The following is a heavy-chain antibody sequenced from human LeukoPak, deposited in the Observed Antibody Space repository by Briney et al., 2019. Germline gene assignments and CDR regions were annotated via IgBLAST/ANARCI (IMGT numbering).Heavy chain of an antibody. CDR3: ARSYRAHQTFYSSHFFDY. Sequence: SETLSLTCAVYGGSFSGYYWNWIRQPLGKGLEWIGEINHFGRTKYNPSLKSRVTISGDTSKNQFSLKINSLTAADTAVSYCARSYRAHQTFYSSHFFDYWGQGTLVTVSS. J-gene: IGHJ4*02. CDR1: GGSFSGYY. CDR2: INHFGRT. D-gene: IGHD5-18*01. V-gene: IGHV4-34*01.